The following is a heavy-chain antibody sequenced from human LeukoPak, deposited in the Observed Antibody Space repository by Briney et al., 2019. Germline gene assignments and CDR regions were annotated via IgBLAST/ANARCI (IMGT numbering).Heavy chain of an antibody. D-gene: IGHD2-2*01. CDR1: GGSISSYY. CDR3: ARHSSPVVHLGYYFDY. J-gene: IGHJ4*02. Sequence: SETLSLTCTVSGGSISSYYWSWIRQPPGKGLEWIGYIYYSGSTNYNPSLKSRVTMSVDTSKNQFSLKLSSVTAADTAVYYCARHSSPVVHLGYYFDYWGQGTLVTVSS. CDR2: IYYSGST. V-gene: IGHV4-59*08.